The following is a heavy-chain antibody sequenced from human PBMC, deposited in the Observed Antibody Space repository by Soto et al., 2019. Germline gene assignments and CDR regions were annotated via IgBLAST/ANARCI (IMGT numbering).Heavy chain of an antibody. Sequence: SETLSLTCTVSGGSISSYYWSWIRQPPGKGLEWIGYISYSGSTNYNPSLKSRVTISIDTSKNQFSLKLSSVTAADTAVYYCVSGYPWFGFDYWAQGTLVTVSS. CDR3: VSGYPWFGFDY. CDR2: ISYSGST. V-gene: IGHV4-59*08. D-gene: IGHD3-10*01. J-gene: IGHJ4*02. CDR1: GGSISSYY.